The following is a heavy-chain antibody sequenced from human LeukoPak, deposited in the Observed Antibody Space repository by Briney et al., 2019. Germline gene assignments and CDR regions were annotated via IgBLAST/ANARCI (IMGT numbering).Heavy chain of an antibody. V-gene: IGHV4-59*08. CDR3: ARRAEVSDWYFDV. J-gene: IGHJ2*01. Sequence: PSQTLSPTCTVFGASISAYCWGWIRQPPGKGLGYIGYIIYGGRTSYPPSLKNPASISAHTTKNQFSLYTISVTAAGTSVYVRARRAEVSDWYFDVWGRGTLVTVSS. CDR2: IIYGGRT. CDR1: GASISAYC. D-gene: IGHD5/OR15-5a*01.